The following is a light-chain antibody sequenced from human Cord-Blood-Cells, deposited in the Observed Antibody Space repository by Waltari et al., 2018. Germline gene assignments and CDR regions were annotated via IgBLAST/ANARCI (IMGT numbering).Light chain of an antibody. CDR1: QSISSW. J-gene: IGKJ3*01. CDR3: QQYNSYSKT. V-gene: IGKV1-5*01. CDR2: EAS. Sequence: DIERTQSPFTLSASVGERVTITCRASQSISSWLAWYQQKPGKAPKLLIYEASSLESGVPSRFSGSGSGTEFTLTISSLQPDDFATYYCQQYNSYSKTFGPGTKVDIK.